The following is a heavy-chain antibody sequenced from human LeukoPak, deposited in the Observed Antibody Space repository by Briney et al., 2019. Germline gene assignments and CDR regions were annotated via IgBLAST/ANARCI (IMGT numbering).Heavy chain of an antibody. J-gene: IGHJ6*03. CDR1: GGSISSYY. Sequence: SETLSLTCTDSGGSISSYYWSWIRQPPGKGLEWIGYIYYSGSTNYNPSLKSRVTISVDTSKNQFSLKLSSVTAADTAVYYCARVATDYYYYYYMDVWGKGTTVTISS. D-gene: IGHD1-14*01. CDR2: IYYSGST. CDR3: ARVATDYYYYYYMDV. V-gene: IGHV4-59*01.